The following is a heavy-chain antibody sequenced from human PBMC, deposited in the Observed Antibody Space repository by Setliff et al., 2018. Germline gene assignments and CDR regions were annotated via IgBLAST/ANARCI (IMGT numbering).Heavy chain of an antibody. CDR2: VNPGGLTS. CDR1: GYSFTSHY. J-gene: IGHJ4*02. Sequence: ASVKVSCKTYGYSFTSHYMHWVRQAPGKGLEWMGIVNPGGLTSSSTQKSEGRVTMTRNTSTSTVYMELNSLKSDDTSVYYCARAGLAAAGKKGVFDHWGQGTLVTVSS. V-gene: IGHV1-46*01. D-gene: IGHD6-25*01. CDR3: ARAGLAAAGKKGVFDH.